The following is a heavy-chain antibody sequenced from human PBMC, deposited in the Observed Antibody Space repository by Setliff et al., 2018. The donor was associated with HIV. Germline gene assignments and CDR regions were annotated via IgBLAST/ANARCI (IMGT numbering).Heavy chain of an antibody. D-gene: IGHD4-4*01. CDR1: GGSISSGGYY. J-gene: IGHJ6*03. Sequence: SETLSLTCTASGGSISSGGYYWSWIRQHPGRGLEWIGYIYYSGSTNYNPSLKSRVTISMDTSNNQFSLKVSSVTAADTAVYYCARARGNTYYYYYMDVWGKGTTVTVSS. CDR2: IYYSGST. CDR3: ARARGNTYYYYYMDV. V-gene: IGHV4-61*08.